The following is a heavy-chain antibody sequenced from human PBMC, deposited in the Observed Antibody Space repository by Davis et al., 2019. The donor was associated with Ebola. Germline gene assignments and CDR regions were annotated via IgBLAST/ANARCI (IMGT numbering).Heavy chain of an antibody. CDR3: ARGKQYQLLIDYYGMDV. V-gene: IGHV1-18*01. Sequence: ASVKVSCTVSGYTFTSYGISWVRQAPGQGLEWMGWISAYNGNTNYAQKLQGRVTMTTDTSTSTAYMELSRLRSDDTAVYYCARGKQYQLLIDYYGMDVWGQGTTVTVSS. CDR2: ISAYNGNT. D-gene: IGHD2-2*01. J-gene: IGHJ6*02. CDR1: GYTFTSYG.